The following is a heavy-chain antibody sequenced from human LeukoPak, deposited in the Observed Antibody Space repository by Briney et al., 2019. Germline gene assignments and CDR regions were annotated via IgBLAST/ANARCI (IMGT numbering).Heavy chain of an antibody. CDR3: ASGLYLKHYDYVWGSYRLGY. V-gene: IGHV4-34*01. CDR1: GGSFSGYY. D-gene: IGHD3-16*02. J-gene: IGHJ4*02. Sequence: PSETLSLTCAVYGGSFSGYYWSWIRQPPGKGLEWIGEINHSGSTNYNPSLKSRVTISVDTSKNQFSLKLSSVTAADTAVYYCASGLYLKHYDYVWGSYRLGYWGQGTLVTVSS. CDR2: INHSGST.